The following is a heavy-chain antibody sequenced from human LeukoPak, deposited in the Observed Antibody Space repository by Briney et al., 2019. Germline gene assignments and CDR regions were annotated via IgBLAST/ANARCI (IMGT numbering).Heavy chain of an antibody. CDR2: IYHSGST. V-gene: IGHV4-38-2*02. D-gene: IGHD1-26*01. CDR3: ARDMGATTYYFDY. Sequence: SETLSLTCTVSGGSISSYYWGWIRQPPGKGLEWIGSIYHSGSTYYNPSLKSRVTISADTSKNQFSLKLSSVTAADTAVYYCARDMGATTYYFDYWGQGTLVTVSS. J-gene: IGHJ4*02. CDR1: GGSISSYY.